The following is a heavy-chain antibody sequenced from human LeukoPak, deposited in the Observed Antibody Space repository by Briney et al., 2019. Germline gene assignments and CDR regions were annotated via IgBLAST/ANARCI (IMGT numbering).Heavy chain of an antibody. D-gene: IGHD3-10*01. Sequence: ASVKVSCKASGYTFTGYYMHWVRQAPGQGLEWMGWINPNSGGTNYAQKFQGRVTMTRDTSISTAYMELSRLRSDDTAVYYSAREDTMVRGVDYWGQGTLVTVSS. V-gene: IGHV1-2*02. J-gene: IGHJ4*02. CDR1: GYTFTGYY. CDR2: INPNSGGT. CDR3: AREDTMVRGVDY.